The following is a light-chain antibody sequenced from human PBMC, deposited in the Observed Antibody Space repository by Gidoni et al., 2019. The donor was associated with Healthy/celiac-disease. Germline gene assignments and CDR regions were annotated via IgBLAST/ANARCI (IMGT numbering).Light chain of an antibody. J-gene: IGKJ5*01. CDR1: QSVSSY. Sequence: EIVLTQSPATLSLSPGERATLSCRASQSVSSYLAWYQQKPGQAPRLLIYDASNRATGIPARFSGSGSGTDFTLTISSLEPEDFAVYYCQQRSNWPPITFGHXTRLEFK. CDR3: QQRSNWPPIT. CDR2: DAS. V-gene: IGKV3-11*01.